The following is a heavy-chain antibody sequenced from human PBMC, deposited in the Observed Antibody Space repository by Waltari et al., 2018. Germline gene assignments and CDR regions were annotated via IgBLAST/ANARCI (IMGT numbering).Heavy chain of an antibody. D-gene: IGHD5-12*01. Sequence: QVQLVQSGSELKKPGASVKVSCKASGYTFTSYAMNWVRQAPGQGLAWMGWINTNTGNPTYAQGFTGRFVFSLDTSVSTAYLQISSLKAEDTAVYYCARVPPMIVATTRGAFDIWGQGTMVTVSS. CDR1: GYTFTSYA. CDR3: ARVPPMIVATTRGAFDI. J-gene: IGHJ3*02. CDR2: INTNTGNP. V-gene: IGHV7-4-1*02.